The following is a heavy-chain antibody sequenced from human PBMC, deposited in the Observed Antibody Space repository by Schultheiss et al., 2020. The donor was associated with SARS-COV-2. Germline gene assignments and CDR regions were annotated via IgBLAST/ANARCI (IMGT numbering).Heavy chain of an antibody. CDR2: LNQDGSEK. Sequence: GESLKISCAASGFTFSSYWMSWVRQAPGKGLEWVANLNQDGSEKYYVDSVKGRFTISRDNAKNSLYLQMNSLRAEDTAVYYCARDSMYYYDSSGYYGDAFDIWGQGTMVTVSS. J-gene: IGHJ3*02. CDR3: ARDSMYYYDSSGYYGDAFDI. D-gene: IGHD3-22*01. CDR1: GFTFSSYW. V-gene: IGHV3-7*01.